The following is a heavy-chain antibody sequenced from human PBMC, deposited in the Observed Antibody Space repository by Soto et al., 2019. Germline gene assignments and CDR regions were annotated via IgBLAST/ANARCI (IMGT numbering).Heavy chain of an antibody. J-gene: IGHJ4*02. V-gene: IGHV3-33*01. Sequence: GGSLRLSCAASGFTFSSYGMHWVRQAPGKGLEWVAVIWYDGSNKYYADSVKGRFTISRDNSKNTLYLQMNSLRAEDTAVYYCARDTCVRGGDCYLDYWGQGTLVTVSS. CDR2: IWYDGSNK. D-gene: IGHD2-21*02. CDR1: GFTFSSYG. CDR3: ARDTCVRGGDCYLDY.